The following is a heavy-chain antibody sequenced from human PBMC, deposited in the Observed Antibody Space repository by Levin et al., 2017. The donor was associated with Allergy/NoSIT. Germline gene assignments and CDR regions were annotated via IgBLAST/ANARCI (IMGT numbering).Heavy chain of an antibody. CDR1: GYSFTSYW. CDR3: ARAPRLHWNPTFDY. V-gene: IGHV5-51*01. Sequence: GGSLRLSCKGSGYSFTSYWIGWVRQMPGKGLEWMGIIYPGDSDTRYSPSFQGQVTISADKSISTAYLQWSSLKASDTAMYYCARAPRLHWNPTFDYWGQGTLVTVSS. CDR2: IYPGDSDT. D-gene: IGHD1-1*01. J-gene: IGHJ4*02.